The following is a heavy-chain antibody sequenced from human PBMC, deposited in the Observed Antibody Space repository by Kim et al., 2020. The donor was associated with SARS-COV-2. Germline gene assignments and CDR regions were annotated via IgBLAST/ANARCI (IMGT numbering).Heavy chain of an antibody. Sequence: GESLKISCKGSGYSFTSYWISWVRQMPGKGLEWMGRIDPSDSYTNYSPSFQGHVTISADKSISTAYLQWSSLKASDTAMYYCARLYDPRGYYYYYGMDVWGQGTTVTVSS. J-gene: IGHJ6*02. D-gene: IGHD5-12*01. V-gene: IGHV5-10-1*01. CDR3: ARLYDPRGYYYYYGMDV. CDR1: GYSFTSYW. CDR2: IDPSDSYT.